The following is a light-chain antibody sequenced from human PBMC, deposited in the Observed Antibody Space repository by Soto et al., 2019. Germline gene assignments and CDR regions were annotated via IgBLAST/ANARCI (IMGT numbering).Light chain of an antibody. Sequence: AIQMTQSTSFLSASVGDRVTITCRASQGIRNDLGWYQQKPGKAPKLLIYAASSLQSGVPSRFSGSGSGTDFTLTISSLQPEDFATYYCLQDYNYPRTFGQGTKVDIK. CDR2: AAS. J-gene: IGKJ1*01. V-gene: IGKV1-6*01. CDR3: LQDYNYPRT. CDR1: QGIRND.